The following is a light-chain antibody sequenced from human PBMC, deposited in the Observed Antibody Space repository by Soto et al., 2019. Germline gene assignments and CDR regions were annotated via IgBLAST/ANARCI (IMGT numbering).Light chain of an antibody. CDR1: SSNIGRNF. J-gene: IGLJ7*01. V-gene: IGLV1-51*01. CDR3: GAWDSSLSVVL. CDR2: DNN. Sequence: QSVLTQPPSVSAAPGQTVTISCSGSSSNIGRNFVSWYQQLPGTAPKLLIYDNNKRPSGIPDRFSGSKSGTSATLGITGLQTGDEADYYCGAWDSSLSVVLFGGGTQLTVL.